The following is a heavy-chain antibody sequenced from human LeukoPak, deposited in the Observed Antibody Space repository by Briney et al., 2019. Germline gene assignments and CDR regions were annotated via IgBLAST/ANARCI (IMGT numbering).Heavy chain of an antibody. V-gene: IGHV4-34*01. Sequence: PSETLSLTCAVYGGSFSSYYWSWIRQPPGKGLEWIGEINHSGSTNYNPSLKSRVTISVDTSKNQLSLKLSSVTAADTAVYYCARHPTLTSGGNFDYWGQGTLVTVSS. J-gene: IGHJ4*02. CDR2: INHSGST. CDR1: GGSFSSYY. CDR3: ARHPTLTSGGNFDY. D-gene: IGHD1-14*01.